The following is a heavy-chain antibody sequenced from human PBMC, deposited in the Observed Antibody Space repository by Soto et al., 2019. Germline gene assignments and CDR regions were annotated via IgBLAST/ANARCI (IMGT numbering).Heavy chain of an antibody. CDR2: IYYSGST. V-gene: IGHV4-31*03. Sequence: QVQLQESGPGLVKPSQTLSLTCTVSGGSISSGGYYWSWIRQHPGKGLEWIGYIYYSGSTYYNPSLKSRVTIPVDTSKNQFSMKLSSVTAAETAVYYCARDSGRDGYNWGYWGQGTLVTVSS. J-gene: IGHJ4*02. CDR1: GGSISSGGYY. CDR3: ARDSGRDGYNWGY. D-gene: IGHD5-12*01.